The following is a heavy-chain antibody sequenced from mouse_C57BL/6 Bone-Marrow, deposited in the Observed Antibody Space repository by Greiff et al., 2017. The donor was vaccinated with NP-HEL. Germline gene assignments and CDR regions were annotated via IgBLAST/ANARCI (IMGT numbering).Heavy chain of an antibody. D-gene: IGHD2-2*01. CDR2: IYPRSGNT. J-gene: IGHJ1*03. Sequence: QVHVKQSGAELARPGASVKLSCKASGYTFTSYGISWVKQRTGQGLEWIGEIYPRSGNTYYNEKFKGKATLTADKSSSTAYMELLSLTSEDSAVYFCARPGMGYPRYWYFDVWGTGTTVTVSS. CDR3: ARPGMGYPRYWYFDV. V-gene: IGHV1-81*01. CDR1: GYTFTSYG.